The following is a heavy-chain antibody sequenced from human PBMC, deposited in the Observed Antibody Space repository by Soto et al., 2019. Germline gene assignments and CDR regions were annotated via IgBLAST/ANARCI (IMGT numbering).Heavy chain of an antibody. V-gene: IGHV3-30*18. J-gene: IGHJ4*02. CDR3: AKDKAVAGDYYFDY. CDR2: ISYDGSNK. D-gene: IGHD6-19*01. Sequence: PGGSLRLSCAASGFTFSSYGMHWVRQAPGKGLEWVAVISYDGSNKYYADSVKGRFTISRDNSKNTLYLQMNSLRAEDTAVYYCAKDKAVAGDYYFDYWGQGTLVTVSS. CDR1: GFTFSSYG.